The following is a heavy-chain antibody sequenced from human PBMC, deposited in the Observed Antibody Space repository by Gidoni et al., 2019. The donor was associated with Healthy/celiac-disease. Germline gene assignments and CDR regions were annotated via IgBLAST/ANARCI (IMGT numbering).Heavy chain of an antibody. D-gene: IGHD3-22*01. CDR2: NSSNGGST. Sequence: EVQLVESGGGLVQPGGSLSLSCAASGFTFSIYAMHGVRQAPWKGLEYVSANSSNGGSTKYAKSVKGRFTISRDKYKNTLYLQMGSLRAEDMAVDYCARDRGYYESRGYYYFDYWGQGTLVNVSS. V-gene: IGHV3-64*01. CDR3: ARDRGYYESRGYYYFDY. J-gene: IGHJ4*02. CDR1: GFTFSIYA.